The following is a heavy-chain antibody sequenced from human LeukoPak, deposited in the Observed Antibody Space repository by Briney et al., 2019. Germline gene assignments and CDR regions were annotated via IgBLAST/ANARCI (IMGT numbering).Heavy chain of an antibody. J-gene: IGHJ3*02. CDR1: GGSISSYY. CDR2: VFYTGST. V-gene: IGHV4-59*12. Sequence: SETLSLTCTVSGGSISSYYWSWIRQPPGKGLEWIGYVFYTGSTNYNPYLKSRVTISVDTSKNQFSLKLTSVTAADTAVYYCAREGSYDSSGYYRDDAFDIWGQGTMVTVSS. CDR3: AREGSYDSSGYYRDDAFDI. D-gene: IGHD3-22*01.